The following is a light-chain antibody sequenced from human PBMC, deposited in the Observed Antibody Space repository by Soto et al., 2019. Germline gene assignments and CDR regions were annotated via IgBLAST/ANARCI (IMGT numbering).Light chain of an antibody. CDR1: QSVNSAF. Sequence: EIVLTQSPGTLSLSPGERATLSCRASQSVNSAFLAWYQQKPGQAPRLLFYGASSRATGIPDRFSGSGSGTDFTLTISRLEPEDFAVYYCQQYDNSLYTFGQGTRLEIK. CDR3: QQYDNSLYT. J-gene: IGKJ2*01. V-gene: IGKV3-20*01. CDR2: GAS.